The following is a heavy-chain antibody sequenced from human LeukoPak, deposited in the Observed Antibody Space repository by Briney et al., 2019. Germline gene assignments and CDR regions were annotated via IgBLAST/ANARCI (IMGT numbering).Heavy chain of an antibody. CDR3: AREAVGSSWLSEFDY. J-gene: IGHJ4*02. CDR2: ISAYNGNT. Sequence: ASVKVSCTASGYTFTSYGISWVRQAPGQGLEWMGWISAYNGNTNYAQKLQGRVTMTTDTSTSTAYVELRSLRSDDTAVYYCAREAVGSSWLSEFDYWGQGTLVTVSS. V-gene: IGHV1-18*01. D-gene: IGHD6-13*01. CDR1: GYTFTSYG.